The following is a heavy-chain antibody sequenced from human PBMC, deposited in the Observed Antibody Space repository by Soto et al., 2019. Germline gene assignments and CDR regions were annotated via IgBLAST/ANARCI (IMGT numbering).Heavy chain of an antibody. J-gene: IGHJ6*02. V-gene: IGHV4-34*01. Sequence: SETLSLTCAVYGGSFSGYYWSWIRQPPGKGLEWIGEINHSGSTNYNPSLKSRVTISVDTSKNQFSLKLSSVTAADTAVYYCAREGGYDFSYYYYGMDVWGQGTTVTVPS. CDR3: AREGGYDFSYYYYGMDV. CDR1: GGSFSGYY. CDR2: INHSGST. D-gene: IGHD5-12*01.